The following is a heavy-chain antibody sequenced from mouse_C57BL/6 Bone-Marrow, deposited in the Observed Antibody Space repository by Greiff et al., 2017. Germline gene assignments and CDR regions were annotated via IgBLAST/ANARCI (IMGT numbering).Heavy chain of an antibody. CDR2: ISDGGSYT. Sequence: VMLVESGGGLVKPGGSLKLSCSASGFPFSSYAMSWVRQTPEKGLEWVATISDGGSYTYYPDNVKGRFTISRDNAKNNLYLQMSHLKSEDTALYYCARETSFDYWGQGTTLTVSS. V-gene: IGHV5-4*03. CDR1: GFPFSSYA. CDR3: ARETSFDY. J-gene: IGHJ2*01.